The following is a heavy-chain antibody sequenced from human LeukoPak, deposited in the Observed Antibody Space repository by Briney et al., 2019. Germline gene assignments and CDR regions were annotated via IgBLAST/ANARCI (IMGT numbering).Heavy chain of an antibody. CDR1: GFSFTTYW. CDR3: APRVVGSAPFDY. Sequence: GGSLRLSCAASGFSFTTYWMSWVRQAPGKGLEWVSAISGSTGRTYYADSVKGRFTISRDNSKNTLYLQMNNLRAEDTAVYYCAPRVVGSAPFDYWGQGTLVTVSS. D-gene: IGHD2-15*01. V-gene: IGHV3-23*01. J-gene: IGHJ4*02. CDR2: ISGSTGRT.